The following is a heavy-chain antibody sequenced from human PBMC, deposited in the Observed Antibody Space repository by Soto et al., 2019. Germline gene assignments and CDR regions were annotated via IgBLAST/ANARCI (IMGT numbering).Heavy chain of an antibody. D-gene: IGHD6-25*01. V-gene: IGHV4-39*01. Sequence: NPSETLSLTCSASGGSITSSSHFWGWVRQPPGKGLERIGTIYFTGNTYYTPSLKSRLTMSIDTSKNEFSLRLNSVTAADTAVYYCAGQTFTIAAASYGRSNWFDPWGPGTLVTVSS. CDR3: AGQTFTIAAASYGRSNWFDP. J-gene: IGHJ5*02. CDR1: GGSITSSSHF. CDR2: IYFTGNT.